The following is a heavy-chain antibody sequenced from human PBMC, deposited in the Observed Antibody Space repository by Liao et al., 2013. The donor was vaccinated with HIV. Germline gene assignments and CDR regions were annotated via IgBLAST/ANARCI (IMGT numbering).Heavy chain of an antibody. V-gene: IGHV4-4*07. CDR2: LYTSGST. D-gene: IGHD3-22*01. CDR1: GGSISSYY. CDR3: ARGPYDRGTYYYYYMDV. J-gene: IGHJ6*03. Sequence: QVQLQESGPGLVKPSETLSLTCSVSGGSISSYYWSWIRQSAGKGLEWIGRLYTSGSTKYDPSLKSRVTMSVDTSKNQVSLRLTSVTAADTAVYYCARGPYDRGTYYYYYMDVWGKGTTVTVSS.